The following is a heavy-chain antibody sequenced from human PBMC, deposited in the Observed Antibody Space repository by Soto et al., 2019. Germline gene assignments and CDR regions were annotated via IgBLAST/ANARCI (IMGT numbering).Heavy chain of an antibody. CDR3: ARPTSTGTTSGYYFDY. V-gene: IGHV1-69*02. J-gene: IGHJ4*02. Sequence: QVQLVQSGAEVMKPGSSVKVSCKASGGTFSSYPISWVRQAPGQGLEWMGRIIPILDITDYAQRFQGRVTITADKSTSTAYMELSSMSSDDTAVYYCARPTSTGTTSGYYFDYWGQGTLVIVSS. CDR1: GGTFSSYP. CDR2: IIPILDIT. D-gene: IGHD1-7*01.